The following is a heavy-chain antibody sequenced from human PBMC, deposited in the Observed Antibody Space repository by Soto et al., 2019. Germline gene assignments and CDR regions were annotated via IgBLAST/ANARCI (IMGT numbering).Heavy chain of an antibody. V-gene: IGHV2-70*16. CDR3: ARIAGYSSGWFYFDY. D-gene: IGHD6-19*01. J-gene: IGHJ4*02. CDR1: GGSFSGYY. CDR2: IDWDDDK. Sequence: TLSLTCAVYGGSFSGYYWSWIRQPPGKALEWLARIDWDDDKFYSTSLKTRLTISKDTSKNQVVLTMTNMDPVDTATYYCARIAGYSSGWFYFDYWGQGTLVTVSS.